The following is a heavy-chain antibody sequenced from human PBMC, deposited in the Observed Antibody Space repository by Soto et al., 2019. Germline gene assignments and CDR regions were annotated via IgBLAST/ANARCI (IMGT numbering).Heavy chain of an antibody. CDR1: GGTFSSDT. D-gene: IGHD6-19*01. V-gene: IGHV1-69*04. CDR2: IIPILGIA. J-gene: IGHJ4*02. CDR3: AREASGYSSGWFDY. Sequence: SVKVSCKASGGTFSSDTISWVRQATGQGLEWMGRIIPILGIANYAQKFQGRVTITADKSTSTAYMELSSLRSEDTAVYYCAREASGYSSGWFDYWGQGTLVTVS.